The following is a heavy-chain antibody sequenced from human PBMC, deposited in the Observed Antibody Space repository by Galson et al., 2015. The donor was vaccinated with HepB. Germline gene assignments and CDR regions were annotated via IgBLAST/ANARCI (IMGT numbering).Heavy chain of an antibody. D-gene: IGHD3-9*01. V-gene: IGHV3-30*18. CDR1: GFTFSSYG. J-gene: IGHJ6*03. CDR2: ISYDGSNK. CDR3: AKDGHWLPTPSYYYYYMDV. Sequence: SLRLSCAASGFTFSSYGMHWVRQAPGKGLEWVAVISYDGSNKYYADSVKGRFTISRDNSKNTLYLQMNSLRAEDTAVYYCAKDGHWLPTPSYYYYYMDVWGKGTTVTVSS.